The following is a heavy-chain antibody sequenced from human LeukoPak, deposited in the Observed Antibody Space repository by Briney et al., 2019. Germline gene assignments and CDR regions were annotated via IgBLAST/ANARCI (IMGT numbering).Heavy chain of an antibody. D-gene: IGHD3-22*01. CDR2: ISYDGSNK. J-gene: IGHJ4*02. CDR1: GFTFSSYA. V-gene: IGHV3-30*01. Sequence: GGSLRLSCAASGFTFSSYAMHWVRQAPGKGLEWVAVISYDGSNKYYADSVKGRFTISRDNSKNTLYLQMNSLRAEDTAVYYCARESDSSGYLGYYFDYWGQGTLVTVSS. CDR3: ARESDSSGYLGYYFDY.